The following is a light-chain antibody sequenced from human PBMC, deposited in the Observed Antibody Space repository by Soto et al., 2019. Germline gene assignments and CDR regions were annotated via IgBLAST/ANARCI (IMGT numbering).Light chain of an antibody. CDR3: QLYGSSPLT. CDR2: GAS. V-gene: IGKV3-20*01. CDR1: PSVSSSSY. Sequence: EIVLTQSPGTLSLSPGERATLSCRASPSVSSSSYLAWYQQKPGQAPRLLIYGASSRATGSPDRFSGSGSGTDFTLTISRLEPEDFAVYYCQLYGSSPLTFGGGTKVEIK. J-gene: IGKJ4*01.